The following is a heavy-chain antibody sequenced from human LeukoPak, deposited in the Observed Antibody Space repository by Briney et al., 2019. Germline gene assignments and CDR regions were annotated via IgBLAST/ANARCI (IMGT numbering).Heavy chain of an antibody. V-gene: IGHV1-2*02. CDR1: GYTFAGFY. Sequence: ASVKVSCKASGYTFAGFYIHWVRQAPGQGLEWVGWVDPISGASNYAQKFQGRVTMTRDTSISTAYMELISLRSDDTAVYYCASGMEGWYFDLWGRGTLVTVSS. CDR2: VDPISGAS. CDR3: ASGMEGWYFDL. J-gene: IGHJ2*01. D-gene: IGHD3-3*01.